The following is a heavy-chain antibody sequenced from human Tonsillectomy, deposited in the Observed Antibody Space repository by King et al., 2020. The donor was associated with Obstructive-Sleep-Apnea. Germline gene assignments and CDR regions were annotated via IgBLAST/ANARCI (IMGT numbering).Heavy chain of an antibody. CDR1: GGSISRHY. Sequence: VQLQESGPGLVKPSETLSLTCTVSGGSISRHYWSWIRQTPGKDLEWIGYIYYSGSTNYNPSLKSRVTISVDTSKHQFSLKLTSVTAADTAVYYCAREGHSGYDFEYWGQGTLVTVSS. D-gene: IGHD5-12*01. CDR3: AREGHSGYDFEY. V-gene: IGHV4-59*11. J-gene: IGHJ4*02. CDR2: IYYSGST.